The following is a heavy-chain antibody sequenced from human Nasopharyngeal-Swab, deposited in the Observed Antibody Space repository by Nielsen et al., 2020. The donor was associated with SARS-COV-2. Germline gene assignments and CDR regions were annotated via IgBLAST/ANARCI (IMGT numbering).Heavy chain of an antibody. CDR1: GFTVSCNY. Sequence: GGSLTLSCAASGFTVSCNYMSWVRQAPGKGLEWVSVIYSGGSTYYADSVKGRFTISRDNSKNTLYLQMNSLRAEDTAVYYCARQGCVLYFDYWGQGTLVTVSS. CDR2: IYSGGST. V-gene: IGHV3-66*02. J-gene: IGHJ4*02. CDR3: ARQGCVLYFDY. D-gene: IGHD2-8*01.